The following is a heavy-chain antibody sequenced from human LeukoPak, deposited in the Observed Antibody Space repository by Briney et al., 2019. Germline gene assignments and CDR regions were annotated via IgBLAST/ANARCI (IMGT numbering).Heavy chain of an antibody. Sequence: GASVKVSCKASGYTFTSYDINWVRQATGQGLEWMGWMNPNSGNTGYAQKFQGRVTITRNTSISTAYMELSSLRSEDTAVYYCTRYSGCEQSVDYWGQGTLVTVSS. V-gene: IGHV1-8*03. J-gene: IGHJ4*02. CDR1: GYTFTSYD. D-gene: IGHD5-12*01. CDR2: MNPNSGNT. CDR3: TRYSGCEQSVDY.